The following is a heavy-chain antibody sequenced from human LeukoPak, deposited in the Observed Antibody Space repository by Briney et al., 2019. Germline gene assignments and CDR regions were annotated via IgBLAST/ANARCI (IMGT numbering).Heavy chain of an antibody. CDR1: GFTFSDYW. D-gene: IGHD1-26*01. Sequence: QPGGSLRLSCAASGFTFSDYWMHWVRQAPGKGLVWVSRINGDGTSTRYADSVKGRFTISGDNAKNTVYLQMNSLSAEDTAVYYCAKLVGATTGIDYWGQGTLVTVSS. CDR3: AKLVGATTGIDY. CDR2: INGDGTST. V-gene: IGHV3-74*01. J-gene: IGHJ4*02.